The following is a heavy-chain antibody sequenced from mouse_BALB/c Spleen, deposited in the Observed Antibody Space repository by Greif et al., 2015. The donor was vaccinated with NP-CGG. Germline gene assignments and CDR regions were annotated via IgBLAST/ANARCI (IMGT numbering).Heavy chain of an antibody. CDR1: GFNTKDTY. D-gene: IGHD2-12*01. V-gene: IGHV14-3*02. CDR3: ARNDGFAY. J-gene: IGHJ3*01. Sequence: VQLQQPGAELVKPGASVKLSCTASGFNTKDTYMHWVKQRPEQGLEWIGRIDPANGNTKYDPKFQGKATITADTSSNTAYLQLSSLTSEDTAVYYCARNDGFAYWGQGTLVTVSA. CDR2: IDPANGNT.